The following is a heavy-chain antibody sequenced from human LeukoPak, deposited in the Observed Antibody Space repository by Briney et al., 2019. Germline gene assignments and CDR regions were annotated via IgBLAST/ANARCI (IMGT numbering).Heavy chain of an antibody. CDR2: INHSGST. J-gene: IGHJ4*02. Sequence: SETLSLTCAIYGGSFSGYYWSWIRQPPGKGLEWIGEINHSGSTNYNPSLKSRVTISVDTSKNQFSLKLSSVTAADTAVYYCARSQRSVVTLYFDYWGQGTLVTVSS. CDR1: GGSFSGYY. CDR3: ARSQRSVVTLYFDY. V-gene: IGHV4-34*01. D-gene: IGHD3-22*01.